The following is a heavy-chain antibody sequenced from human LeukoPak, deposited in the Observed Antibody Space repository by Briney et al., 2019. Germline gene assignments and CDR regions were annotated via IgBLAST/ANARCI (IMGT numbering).Heavy chain of an antibody. J-gene: IGHJ3*02. Sequence: GGSLRLSCAASGFTFSSYWMSWVRQAPGKGLEWVANIKQDGSEKYYVDSVKGRFTISRDNAKNSLYLQMNSLRAEDTAVYYCARGVTYYDFWSARRAFDIWGQGTMVTVSS. CDR2: IKQDGSEK. CDR3: ARGVTYYDFWSARRAFDI. CDR1: GFTFSSYW. V-gene: IGHV3-7*01. D-gene: IGHD3-3*01.